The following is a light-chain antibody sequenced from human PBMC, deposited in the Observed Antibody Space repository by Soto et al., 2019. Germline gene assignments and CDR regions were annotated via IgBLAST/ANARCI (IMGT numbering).Light chain of an antibody. J-gene: IGKJ3*01. CDR1: QGISNY. CDR3: QKYTSAPRVT. Sequence: DIQMTQSPSSLSASVGDRVTITCRASQGISNYLAWYQQKPGKVPKLLIYAASTLQSGVPSRFSGSGSGTDFTLTISSLQPEDVATYYCQKYTSAPRVTFRPRTKSGYQT. V-gene: IGKV1-27*01. CDR2: AAS.